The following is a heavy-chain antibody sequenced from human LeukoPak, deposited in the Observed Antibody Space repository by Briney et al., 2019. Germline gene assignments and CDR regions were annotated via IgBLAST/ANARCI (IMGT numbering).Heavy chain of an antibody. J-gene: IGHJ4*02. D-gene: IGHD6-13*01. CDR1: GFTLSSYS. CDR3: ARDGDSSSGQDY. Sequence: GGSLRLSCAASGFTLSSYSMNWVRQAPGKGLEWVSCISSSSNHIYYADSVMGRFTISRDNAKNSLYLQMNSLRAEDTAVYYCARDGDSSSGQDYWGQGTLVTVSS. V-gene: IGHV3-21*01. CDR2: ISSSSNHI.